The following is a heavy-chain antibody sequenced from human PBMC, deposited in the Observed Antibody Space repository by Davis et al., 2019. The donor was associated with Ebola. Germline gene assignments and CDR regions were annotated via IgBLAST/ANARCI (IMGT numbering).Heavy chain of an antibody. Sequence: GESLKISCAASGFTFSSYGMHWVRQAPGKGLEWVAVIWYDGSNKYYADSVKGRFTISRDNSKNTLYLQMNSLRAEDTAVYYCAREDSNYVGWFDPWGQGTLVTVSS. V-gene: IGHV3-33*01. D-gene: IGHD4-11*01. CDR1: GFTFSSYG. CDR2: IWYDGSNK. J-gene: IGHJ5*02. CDR3: AREDSNYVGWFDP.